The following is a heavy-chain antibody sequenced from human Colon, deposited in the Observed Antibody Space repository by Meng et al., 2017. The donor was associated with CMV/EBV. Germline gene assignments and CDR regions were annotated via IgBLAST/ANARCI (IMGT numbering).Heavy chain of an antibody. V-gene: IGHV3-23*01. CDR3: AKDDYRYYHGMDV. D-gene: IGHD4-11*01. CDR1: GFGFGNYV. J-gene: IGHJ6*02. Sequence: GGSLRLSCAASGFGFGNYVMTWVRQGPGKGLEWVSTIISDGRTFYADSVKGRFTISRDNSKNTVYLQMNSLRDEDTALYYCAKDDYRYYHGMDVWGQGTTVTVSS. CDR2: IISDGRT.